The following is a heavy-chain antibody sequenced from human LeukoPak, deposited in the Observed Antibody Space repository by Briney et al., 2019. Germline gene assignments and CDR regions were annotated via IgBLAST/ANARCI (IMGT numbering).Heavy chain of an antibody. Sequence: GESLKISCKGSGYSFTSYWIGWVRQMPGKALEWMGIIYPGDSDTRYSPSFQGQVTISADKSISTAYLQWSSLKASGTAMYYCARRSYCYSTSCYGYWFDSWGQGTLVTVSS. CDR2: IYPGDSDT. CDR1: GYSFTSYW. V-gene: IGHV5-51*01. D-gene: IGHD2-2*01. CDR3: ARRSYCYSTSCYGYWFDS. J-gene: IGHJ5*01.